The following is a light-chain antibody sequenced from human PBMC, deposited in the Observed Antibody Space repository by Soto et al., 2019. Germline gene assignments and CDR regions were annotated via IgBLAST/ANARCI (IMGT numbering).Light chain of an antibody. Sequence: EIVMTQSPATLSVSPGERATLSCRASQSVSSNLAWYQQKPGQAPRLLIYGASTRATGIPARFSGSGSGTEFTLTISSLQSEDFEVYYCQQYNNWPWTLAQGTKVDIK. CDR2: GAS. V-gene: IGKV3-15*01. CDR1: QSVSSN. J-gene: IGKJ1*01. CDR3: QQYNNWPWT.